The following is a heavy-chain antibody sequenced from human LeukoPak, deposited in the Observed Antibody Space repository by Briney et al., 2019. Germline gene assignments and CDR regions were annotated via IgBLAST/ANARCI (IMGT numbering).Heavy chain of an antibody. J-gene: IGHJ1*01. V-gene: IGHV1-2*06. CDR3: ARGVLEQQLVSRWVIAEYFQH. CDR1: GYTFTGYY. CDR2: INTNSGGT. D-gene: IGHD6-13*01. Sequence: ASVTVSCKASGYTFTGYYMHWVRQAPGQGLEWMGRINTNSGGTNYAQKFQGRVTMTRDTSITTAYMELSRLRSDDTAVYYCARGVLEQQLVSRWVIAEYFQHWGQGTLVTVSS.